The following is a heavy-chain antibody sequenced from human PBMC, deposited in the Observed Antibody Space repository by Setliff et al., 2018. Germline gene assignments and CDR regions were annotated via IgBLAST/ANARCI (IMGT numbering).Heavy chain of an antibody. D-gene: IGHD3-10*01. J-gene: IGHJ4*02. CDR1: RFTFSNYW. CDR2: IKQDGSEK. Sequence: GGSLRLSCAASRFTFSNYWMSWVRQAPGKGLEWVANIKQDGSEKYYVDSVKGRFTISRDNSKNTLYLQMNSLRAEDTAVYYCAKFSGSGSSAYWGQGTLVTVSS. CDR3: AKFSGSGSSAY. V-gene: IGHV3-7*01.